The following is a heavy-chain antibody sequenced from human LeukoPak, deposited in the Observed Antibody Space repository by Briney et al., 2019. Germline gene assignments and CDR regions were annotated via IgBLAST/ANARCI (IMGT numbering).Heavy chain of an antibody. CDR2: IYYSGST. D-gene: IGHD3-10*01. CDR1: GGSISSYY. V-gene: IGHV4-59*01. J-gene: IGHJ4*02. Sequence: SETLSLTCTVSGGSISSYYWSWIRQPPGKGLEWIGYIYYSGSTNYNPSLKSRVTISVDTSKNQFSLKLSSVTAADTAVYCCARFKSAVRGVYYFDYWGQGTLVTVSS. CDR3: ARFKSAVRGVYYFDY.